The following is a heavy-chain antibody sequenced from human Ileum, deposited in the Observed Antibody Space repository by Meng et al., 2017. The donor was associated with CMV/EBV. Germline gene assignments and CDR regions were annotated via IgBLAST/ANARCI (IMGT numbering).Heavy chain of an antibody. J-gene: IGHJ6*02. CDR1: GGSISGFY. CDR2: ISSTGST. Sequence: SETLSLTCTVSGGSISGFYWSWIRQPPGKGLEWIGFISSTGSTNYSPSLKSRVTMSLDTSKNQFSLNLNSVTATDTAVYYCARDTYYYGLDVWGQGTTVTVSS. CDR3: ARDTYYYGLDV. V-gene: IGHV4-59*01.